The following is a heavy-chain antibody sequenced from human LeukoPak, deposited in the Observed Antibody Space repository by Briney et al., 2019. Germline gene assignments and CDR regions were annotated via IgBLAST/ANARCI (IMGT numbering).Heavy chain of an antibody. V-gene: IGHV3-72*01. Sequence: GGSLSLSCAASGFTFSDHYLDGVRRAPGRGRQWVVRTRNKANSYTTEYAASVKGRFTISRDDSKNSLYLQMNSLKTEDTAVYYCARLYYDRSGYYSDYWGQGTLVTVSS. CDR2: TRNKANSYTT. D-gene: IGHD3-22*01. CDR1: GFTFSDHY. CDR3: ARLYYDRSGYYSDY. J-gene: IGHJ4*02.